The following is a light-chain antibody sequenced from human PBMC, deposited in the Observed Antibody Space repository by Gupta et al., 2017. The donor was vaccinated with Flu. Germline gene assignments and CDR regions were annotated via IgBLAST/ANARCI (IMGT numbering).Light chain of an antibody. CDR3: QTWGTGIGV. J-gene: IGLJ3*02. Sequence: QVVLTQSPSASASLGASVKLTCTLSSGHSTYAIAWHQQQPKKGPRYLMNRNSDGSHSKGDGIPDRFSGSSSGAERYLTISSLQSEDEADYYCQTWGTGIGVFGGGTKLTVL. V-gene: IGLV4-69*01. CDR2: RNSDGSH. CDR1: SGHSTYA.